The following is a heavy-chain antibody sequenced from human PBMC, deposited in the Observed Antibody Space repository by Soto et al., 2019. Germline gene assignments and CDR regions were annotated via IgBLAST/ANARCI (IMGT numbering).Heavy chain of an antibody. Sequence: SETLSLTCTVSGGSVNSGSYYWSWIRQPPGKGLEWIGYIYYSGSTNYNPSLKSRVTISVGTSKNQFSLKLSSVTAADTAVYYCARDRRGYDGYYYYGMDVWGQGTTVTVSS. J-gene: IGHJ6*02. CDR3: ARDRRGYDGYYYYGMDV. CDR2: IYYSGST. V-gene: IGHV4-61*01. CDR1: GGSVNSGSYY. D-gene: IGHD5-12*01.